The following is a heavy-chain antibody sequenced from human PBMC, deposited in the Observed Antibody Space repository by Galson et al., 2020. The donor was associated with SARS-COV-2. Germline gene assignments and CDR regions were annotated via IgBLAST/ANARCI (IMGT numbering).Heavy chain of an antibody. V-gene: IGHV3-11*06. D-gene: IGHD1-1*01. CDR3: ASYNFYGGGGCAGY. J-gene: IGHJ4*02. CDR1: GFTFSHYY. Sequence: GGSLRLSCAASGFTFSHYYMGWIRQAPGKGLEWISDISATISTPTTYPNYADSVKGRFTISRDDARNSLFLQLNSLTTEDTAVYYCASYNFYGGGGCAGYWGQGTLVTVSS. CDR2: ISATISTPTTYP.